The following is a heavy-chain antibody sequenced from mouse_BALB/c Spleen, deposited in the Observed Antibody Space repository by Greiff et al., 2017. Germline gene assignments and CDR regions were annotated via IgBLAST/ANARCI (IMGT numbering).Heavy chain of an antibody. CDR1: GYTFTSYW. CDR3: ARSSDEDYAMDY. Sequence: QVQLKESGAELAKPGASVKMSCKASGYTFTSYWMHWVKQRPGQGLEWIGYINPSTGYTESNQKFKDKATLTADKSSSTAYMQLSSLTSEDSAVYYCARSSDEDYAMDYWGQGTSVTVSS. D-gene: IGHD1-1*01. J-gene: IGHJ4*01. V-gene: IGHV1-7*01. CDR2: INPSTGYT.